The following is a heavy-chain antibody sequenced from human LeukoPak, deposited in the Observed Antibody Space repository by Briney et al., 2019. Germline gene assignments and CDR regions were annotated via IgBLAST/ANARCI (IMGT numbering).Heavy chain of an antibody. CDR3: ATLKGAPDNWFDP. V-gene: IGHV4-59*01. J-gene: IGHJ5*02. CDR1: GGSISSYY. CDR2: IYYSGAT. Sequence: PSETLSLTCTVSGGSISSYYWSWIRQPPGKGLEWIGYIYYSGATNYNPSLKSRVIISVDRSKNQFSLELSSVTAADTAVYYCATLKGAPDNWFDPWGQGTLVTVSS.